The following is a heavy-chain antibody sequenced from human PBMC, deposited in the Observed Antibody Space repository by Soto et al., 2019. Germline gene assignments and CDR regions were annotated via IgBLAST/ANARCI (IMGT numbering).Heavy chain of an antibody. Sequence: ASVKVSCKASGYTFTGYYMHWVRQAPGQGLEWMGWINPNSGGTNYAQKFQGWVTMTRDTSISTAYMELSRLRSDDTAVYCCARSPLRYFDWLLFFDYWGQGTLVTVSS. J-gene: IGHJ4*02. D-gene: IGHD3-9*01. CDR3: ARSPLRYFDWLLFFDY. CDR2: INPNSGGT. V-gene: IGHV1-2*04. CDR1: GYTFTGYY.